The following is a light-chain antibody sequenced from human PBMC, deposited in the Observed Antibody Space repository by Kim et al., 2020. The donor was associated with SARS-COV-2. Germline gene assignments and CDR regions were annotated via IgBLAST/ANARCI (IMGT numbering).Light chain of an antibody. CDR1: TGAGTDTHY. V-gene: IGLV7-43*01. Sequence: PGRTVTLPCSSSTGAGTDTHYPNWFQQKHGQPPRAVIYSASDKHSWTPARFSGSLLGGKAALTLSGVQTEDAADYYCLLYFGDAWVFGGGTQLTVL. CDR3: LLYFGDAWV. CDR2: SAS. J-gene: IGLJ3*02.